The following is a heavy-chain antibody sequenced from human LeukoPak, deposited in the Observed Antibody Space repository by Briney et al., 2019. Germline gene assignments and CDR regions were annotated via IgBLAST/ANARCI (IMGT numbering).Heavy chain of an antibody. CDR3: ARDSGSGYYLSAFDI. Sequence: SETLSLTCTVSGGSISSYYWSWIRQPPGKGLEWIGYIYYSGSTNYNPSLKSRVTMSVDTSKNQFSLKLSSVTAADTAVYYCARDSGSGYYLSAFDIWGQGTMVTVSS. V-gene: IGHV4-59*01. CDR2: IYYSGST. J-gene: IGHJ3*02. D-gene: IGHD3-22*01. CDR1: GGSISSYY.